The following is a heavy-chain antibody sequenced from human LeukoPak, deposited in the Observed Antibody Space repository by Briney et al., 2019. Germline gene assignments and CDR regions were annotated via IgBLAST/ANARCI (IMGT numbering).Heavy chain of an antibody. Sequence: SETLPLTCAVSGGSISSSNWWSWVRQPPGKGLEWIGEIYHSGSTNYNPSLKSRVTISVDKSKNQFSLKLSSVTAADTAVYYCARDLRGYSYGYVEWGQGTLVTVSS. CDR2: IYHSGST. J-gene: IGHJ4*02. CDR1: GGSISSSNW. V-gene: IGHV4-4*02. D-gene: IGHD5-18*01. CDR3: ARDLRGYSYGYVE.